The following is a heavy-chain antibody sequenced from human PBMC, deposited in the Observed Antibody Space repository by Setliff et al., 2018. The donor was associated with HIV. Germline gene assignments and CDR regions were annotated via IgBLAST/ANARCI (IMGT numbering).Heavy chain of an antibody. CDR2: IYYSGST. CDR3: ARITPYGSGYY. D-gene: IGHD3-10*01. CDR1: GGSISSGDYY. Sequence: PSETLSLTCTVSGGSISSGDYYWSWIRQPPGKGLEWIGYIYYSGSTYYNPPLKSRLTILVDTSKNQFSLKLSSVTAADTAVYYCARITPYGSGYYLGQGTLVTVSS. J-gene: IGHJ4*02. V-gene: IGHV4-30-4*08.